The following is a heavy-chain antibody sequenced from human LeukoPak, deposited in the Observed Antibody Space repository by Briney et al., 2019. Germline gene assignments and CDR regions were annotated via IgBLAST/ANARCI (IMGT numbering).Heavy chain of an antibody. Sequence: GGSLRLSCAASGVTFGIYEMNWVRQAPGKGLEWVSYISNSGTTIYYGDSVKGRFTISRDNTKNSLYLQMNSLRAEDTAVYYCARGGGSYPFFDYWGQGALVTVSS. V-gene: IGHV3-48*03. CDR3: ARGGGSYPFFDY. CDR1: GVTFGIYE. J-gene: IGHJ4*02. CDR2: ISNSGTTI. D-gene: IGHD1-26*01.